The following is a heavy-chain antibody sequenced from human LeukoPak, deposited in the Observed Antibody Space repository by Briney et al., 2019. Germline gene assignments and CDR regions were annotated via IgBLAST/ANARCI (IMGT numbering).Heavy chain of an antibody. CDR1: GGSISSGDYY. CDR3: ARRRDGYNYSDY. J-gene: IGHJ4*02. Sequence: SQTLSLTCTVSGGSISSGDYYWSWIRQPPGKGLEWIGCIYYSGSTYYNPSLKSRVTISVDTSKNQFSLKLSSVTAADTAVYYCARRRDGYNYSDYWGQGTLVTVSS. CDR2: IYYSGST. V-gene: IGHV4-30-4*01. D-gene: IGHD5-24*01.